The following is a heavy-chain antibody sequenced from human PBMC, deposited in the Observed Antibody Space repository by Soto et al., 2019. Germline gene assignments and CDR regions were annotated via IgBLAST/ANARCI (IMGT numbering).Heavy chain of an antibody. CDR3: TTDRVRDGYNYYYYYGMDV. V-gene: IGHV3-15*01. J-gene: IGHJ6*02. CDR2: IKSKTDGGTT. CDR1: GGTFSSYA. Sequence: VQLVQSGAEVKKPGSSVKVSCKASGGTFSSYAISWVRQAPGKGLEWVGRIKSKTDGGTTDYAAPVKGRFTISRDDSKNTLYLQMNSLKTEDTAVYYCTTDRVRDGYNYYYYYGMDVWGQGTTVTVSS. D-gene: IGHD5-12*01.